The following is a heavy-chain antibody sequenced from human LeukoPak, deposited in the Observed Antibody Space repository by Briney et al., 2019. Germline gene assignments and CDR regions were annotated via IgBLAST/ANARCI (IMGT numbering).Heavy chain of an antibody. D-gene: IGHD7-27*01. J-gene: IGHJ4*02. Sequence: TGGSLRLSCAASGFTFSSYWMTWVRQAPGKGLEWVASIKDDGSDTYYVDSVKGRFTISRDNAKNSLYLQMNSLRADDTAVYYCARDAPGAYYEYWGQGTLVTVSS. CDR1: GFTFSSYW. CDR3: ARDAPGAYYEY. V-gene: IGHV3-7*04. CDR2: IKDDGSDT.